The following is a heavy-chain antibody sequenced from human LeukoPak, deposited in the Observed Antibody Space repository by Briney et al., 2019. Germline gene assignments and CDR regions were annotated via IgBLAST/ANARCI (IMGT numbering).Heavy chain of an antibody. CDR1: GFSLSTSGVG. V-gene: IGHV2-5*02. Sequence: ESGPTLVNPTQTLTLTCTFSGFSLSTSGVGVGWIRQPPGKALEWLALTYWDGDKRYSPSLKSRLTITKDTSKNQVVLTMTNMDPVDTATYYCAHRPKNRNYGWYFDYWGQGTLVTVSS. D-gene: IGHD1-7*01. CDR3: AHRPKNRNYGWYFDY. J-gene: IGHJ4*02. CDR2: TYWDGDK.